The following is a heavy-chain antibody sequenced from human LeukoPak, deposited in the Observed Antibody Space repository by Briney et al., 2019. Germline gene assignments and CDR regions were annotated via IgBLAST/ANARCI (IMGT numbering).Heavy chain of an antibody. D-gene: IGHD3-22*01. Sequence: GASVKVSCKASGGTFSSYAISWVRQAPGQGLEWMGRIIPILGIANYAQKFQGRVTMTTDTSTSTAYMELRSLTSDDTAVYYCAREPYSSGFYYYLDNWGQGTLVTVSS. J-gene: IGHJ4*02. CDR1: GGTFSSYA. CDR2: IIPILGIA. V-gene: IGHV1-69*04. CDR3: AREPYSSGFYYYLDN.